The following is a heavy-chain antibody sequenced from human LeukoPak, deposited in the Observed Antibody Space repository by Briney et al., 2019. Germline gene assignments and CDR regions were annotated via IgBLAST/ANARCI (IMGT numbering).Heavy chain of an antibody. CDR2: ISAYNGNT. J-gene: IGHJ5*02. CDR3: ARSQKASSSWYGRQYNWFDP. V-gene: IGHV1-18*01. CDR1: GYTFTSYG. Sequence: GASVKVSCKASGYTFTSYGVSWVRQAPGQGLEWMGWISAYNGNTNYAQKLQGRVTMTTDTSTSTAYMELRSLRSDDTAVYYCARSQKASSSWYGRQYNWFDPWGQGTLVTVSS. D-gene: IGHD6-13*01.